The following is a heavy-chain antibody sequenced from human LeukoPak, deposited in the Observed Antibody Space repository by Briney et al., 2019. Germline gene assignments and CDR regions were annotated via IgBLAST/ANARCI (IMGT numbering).Heavy chain of an antibody. CDR1: GGSISSYY. J-gene: IGHJ4*02. CDR3: ARGAMATTPFFDY. Sequence: PSETLSLTCTVSGGSISSYYWTWLRQPPGKGLEWIGYVYYTGSTNFNPSLKSRVTMSLDTSRNQFSLKLTSLTAADTAVYYCARGAMATTPFFDYWGQGTLVTVSS. V-gene: IGHV4-59*01. D-gene: IGHD5-24*01. CDR2: VYYTGST.